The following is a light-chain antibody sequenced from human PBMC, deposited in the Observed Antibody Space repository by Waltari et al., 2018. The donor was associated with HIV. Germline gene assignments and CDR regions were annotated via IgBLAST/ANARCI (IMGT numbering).Light chain of an antibody. CDR2: GAS. V-gene: IGKV3-15*01. Sequence: EIVMTQSPATLSVSPGERATLSCRASQSVSSNLAWYQQKPGQGPRLPIYGASTRATGIPARFSGSGSGAEFTLTISSLQSEDFAVYYCQQYNDWPLTFGQGTRLEIK. CDR1: QSVSSN. CDR3: QQYNDWPLT. J-gene: IGKJ5*01.